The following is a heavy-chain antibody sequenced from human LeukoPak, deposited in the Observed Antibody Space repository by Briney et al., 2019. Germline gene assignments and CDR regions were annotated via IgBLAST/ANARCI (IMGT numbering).Heavy chain of an antibody. CDR1: GSIFSNYW. CDR2: IYPGDSDT. J-gene: IGHJ4*02. D-gene: IGHD3-10*01. CDR3: ARRSGHGSGSYYLFDY. V-gene: IGHV5-51*01. Sequence: GESLQISCKGSGSIFSNYWIGWVRQLPGKGLEWMGIIYPGDSDTRYSPSFQGQVTISADKSIRTAYLQWSSLKASDTAMDYCARRSGHGSGSYYLFDYWGQGTLVTVSS.